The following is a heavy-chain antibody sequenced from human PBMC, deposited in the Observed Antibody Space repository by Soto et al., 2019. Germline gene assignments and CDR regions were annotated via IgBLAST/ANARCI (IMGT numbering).Heavy chain of an antibody. CDR3: ASDYGSGVEMDV. CDR2: FKPTGSGST. J-gene: IGHJ6*02. Sequence: QVQLVQSGAEVKKPGASVKLSCKPSGYTFSGYYVHWVRQAPGQGLEWMGVFKPTGSGSTSYAQRFQGRVTVTRDTSTSTVYMELGSPRFDDTAVYFCASDYGSGVEMDVWGQGTRVTVSS. CDR1: GYTFSGYY. D-gene: IGHD3-10*01. V-gene: IGHV1-46*01.